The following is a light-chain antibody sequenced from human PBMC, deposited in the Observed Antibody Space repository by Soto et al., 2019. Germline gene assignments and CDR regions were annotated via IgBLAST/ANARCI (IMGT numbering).Light chain of an antibody. Sequence: QSALTQPAYVSGSPGQSITISCSGTSSDVGAYTSVSWYQQHPGKAPKLMIYEVSNRPSGVSNRFSGSKSANTASLTISGLQADDEAHYYCTSYTSDNRSYVFGTGT. J-gene: IGLJ1*01. CDR3: TSYTSDNRSYV. CDR2: EVS. V-gene: IGLV2-14*01. CDR1: SSDVGAYTS.